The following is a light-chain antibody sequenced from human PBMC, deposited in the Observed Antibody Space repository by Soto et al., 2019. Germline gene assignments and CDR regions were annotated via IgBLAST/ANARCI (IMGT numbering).Light chain of an antibody. CDR3: SSYAGTHIV. V-gene: IGLV2-8*01. J-gene: IGLJ1*01. CDR1: SSDVGGYNY. Sequence: QSALTQPPSASGSHGQSVAISCTETSSDVGGYNYVSWYQQHPGKAPKLMIYDVSKRPSGVPDRFSGSKSGNTASLTVSGLQAEDEADYYCSSYAGTHIVFGTGTKVTVL. CDR2: DVS.